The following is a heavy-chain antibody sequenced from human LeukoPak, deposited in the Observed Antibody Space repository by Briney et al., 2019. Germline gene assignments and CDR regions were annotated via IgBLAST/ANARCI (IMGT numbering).Heavy chain of an antibody. Sequence: GGSLRLSCAASGFTSSSYWMSWVRQAPGKGLEWVANIKQDGSEKYYVDSVKGRFTISRDNAKNSLYLQLNSLRAEDTAVYYCARGLRSGSYCDYWGQGTLVTVSS. V-gene: IGHV3-7*01. CDR1: GFTSSSYW. D-gene: IGHD1-26*01. CDR3: ARGLRSGSYCDY. CDR2: IKQDGSEK. J-gene: IGHJ4*02.